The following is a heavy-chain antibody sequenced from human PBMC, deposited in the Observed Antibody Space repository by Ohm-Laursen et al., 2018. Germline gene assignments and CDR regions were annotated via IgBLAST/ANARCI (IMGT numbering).Heavy chain of an antibody. CDR1: GGSISSSSFY. V-gene: IGHV4-39*01. CDR3: ARTGADMIVHYYYGMDV. J-gene: IGHJ6*02. Sequence: GTLSLTCTVSGGSISSSSFYWGWIRQPPGKGLEWIGSVYYSGSTYYNPSLKSRVTISVDTSKSQFSLKLSSVTAADTAVYYCARTGADMIVHYYYGMDVWGQGTTVTVSS. CDR2: VYYSGST. D-gene: IGHD3-22*01.